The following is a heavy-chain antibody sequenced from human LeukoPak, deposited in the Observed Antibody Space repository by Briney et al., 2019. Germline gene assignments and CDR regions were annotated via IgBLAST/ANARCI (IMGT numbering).Heavy chain of an antibody. CDR2: VFHDGDT. Sequence: SETLSLTCTVSGYSISSGYYWGWIRQTPGKGLEWIGRVFHDGDTHYNPSLKSRVTISVDTSRNQVSLKLSSVTAADSALYYCTRDLNRVLAFDMWGQGTMVTVSS. V-gene: IGHV4-38-2*02. J-gene: IGHJ3*02. CDR1: GYSISSGYY. CDR3: TRDLNRVLAFDM. D-gene: IGHD3-10*01.